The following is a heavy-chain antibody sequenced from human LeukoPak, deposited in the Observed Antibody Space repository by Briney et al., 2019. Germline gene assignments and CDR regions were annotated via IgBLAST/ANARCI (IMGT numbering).Heavy chain of an antibody. CDR2: INHSGST. J-gene: IGHJ4*02. CDR3: ARRVGYCSGGSCYSDPFDY. CDR1: GGSFSGYY. V-gene: IGHV4-34*01. D-gene: IGHD2-15*01. Sequence: SETLSLTCAVCGGSFSGYYWRWMRQPPGKGLEWVGEINHSGSTNYNPSLKSRVTISVDTSKNQFSLKLSSVTAEDTAVYYCARRVGYCSGGSCYSDPFDYWGQGTLVSVSS.